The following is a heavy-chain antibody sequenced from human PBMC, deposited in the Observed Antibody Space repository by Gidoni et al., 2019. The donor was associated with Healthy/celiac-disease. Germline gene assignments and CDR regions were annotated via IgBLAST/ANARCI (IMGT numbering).Heavy chain of an antibody. D-gene: IGHD6-13*01. Sequence: QVQLVQSGAEVKDPGASGKDSCKASGYTFTRFGISWVRQAPGPGLGWMGWINAYNGSRSYARKRQGRVTMTTDTSRSTAYMELRGLTCDDTAVYYCARDDQQVVLGFDPWGQGTLVTVSS. CDR3: ARDDQQVVLGFDP. J-gene: IGHJ5*02. CDR1: GYTFTRFG. V-gene: IGHV1-18*01. CDR2: INAYNGSR.